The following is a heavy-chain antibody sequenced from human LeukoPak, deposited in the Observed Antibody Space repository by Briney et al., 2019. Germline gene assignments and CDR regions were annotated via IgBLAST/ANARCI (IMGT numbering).Heavy chain of an antibody. CDR1: GGSFSGYY. CDR3: ASRRVMVRGVMLDY. D-gene: IGHD3-10*01. J-gene: IGHJ4*02. Sequence: WETLSLTCAVYGGSFSGYYSSWIRQPPGKGLEWFGEINHSGSTNYNPSLKSRVTISVDTSKNQFSLKLSSVTAADTAVYYCASRRVMVRGVMLDYWGQGTLVTVSS. CDR2: INHSGST. V-gene: IGHV4-34*01.